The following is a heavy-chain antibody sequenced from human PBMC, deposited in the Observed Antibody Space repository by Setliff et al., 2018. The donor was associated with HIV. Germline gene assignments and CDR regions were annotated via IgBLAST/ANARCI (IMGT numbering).Heavy chain of an antibody. D-gene: IGHD5-18*01. CDR1: GDSVNNDYYY. CDR3: ARVTYFYYYYMDV. CDR2: IYYSGST. V-gene: IGHV4-39*07. Sequence: SETLSLTCTVSGDSVNNDYYYWTWIRQPPGKGLEWIGSIYYSGSTYYNPSLKSRLTLSVDTSKNQFSLKLKSVTAADTAVYYCARVTYFYYYYMDVWGQGTTVTVSS. J-gene: IGHJ6*02.